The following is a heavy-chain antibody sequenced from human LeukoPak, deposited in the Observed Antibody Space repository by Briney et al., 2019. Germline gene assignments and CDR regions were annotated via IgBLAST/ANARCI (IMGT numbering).Heavy chain of an antibody. CDR3: ARGDSSWYAPVWFDP. J-gene: IGHJ5*02. CDR1: GYTFTGYW. D-gene: IGHD6-13*01. Sequence: GASVKVSCKAFGYTFTGYWMHWVRQAPGQGPEWMGVISPSGGSTIYAQKFKGRVTLTRDMSTSTDYLELSSLRSDDTAVYYCARGDSSWYAPVWFDPWGQGTLVTVSS. CDR2: ISPSGGST. V-gene: IGHV1-46*01.